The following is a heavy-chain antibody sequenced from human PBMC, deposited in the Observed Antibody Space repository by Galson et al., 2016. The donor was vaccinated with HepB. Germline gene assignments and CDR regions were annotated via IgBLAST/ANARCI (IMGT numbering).Heavy chain of an antibody. CDR1: GYTFITKW. Sequence: QSGADVKKSGESLQISCKASGYTFITKWIGWVRQMPGKGLEWMGIIYPGDSETRYSPSFQGQVTFSADKSISTAYLQWSSLKASDTAMYYCATSGSYGDFDYWGQGTLVIVSS. CDR3: ATSGSYGDFDY. D-gene: IGHD1-26*01. V-gene: IGHV5-51*01. CDR2: IYPGDSET. J-gene: IGHJ4*02.